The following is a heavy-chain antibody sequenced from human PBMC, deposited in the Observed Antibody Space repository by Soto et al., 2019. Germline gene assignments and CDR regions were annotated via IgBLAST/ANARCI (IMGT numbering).Heavy chain of an antibody. J-gene: IGHJ1*01. V-gene: IGHV4-39*01. CDR3: FRIIGDYVPYFQH. CDR2: IYYSGST. D-gene: IGHD4-17*01. CDR1: GGSISSGGYY. Sequence: SETLSLTCTVSGGSISSGGYYWGWIRQPPGKGLEWIGSIYYSGSTYYNPSLKSRVTISVDTSKNQFSLKLSSVTAADTAVYYCFRIIGDYVPYFQHWCQGILVTVS.